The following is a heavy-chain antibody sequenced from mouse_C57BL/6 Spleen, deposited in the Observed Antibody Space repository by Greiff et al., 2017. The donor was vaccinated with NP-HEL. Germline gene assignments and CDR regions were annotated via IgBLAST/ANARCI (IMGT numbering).Heavy chain of an antibody. V-gene: IGHV5-9*01. CDR3: ARHNYGRTLDY. D-gene: IGHD1-1*01. J-gene: IGHJ2*01. Sequence: VQLKESGGGLVKPGGSLKLSCAASGFTFSSYTMSWVRQTPEKRLEWVATISGGGGNTYYPDSVKGRFTISRDNAKNTLYLQMSSLRSEDTALYYCARHNYGRTLDYWGQGTTLTVSS. CDR1: GFTFSSYT. CDR2: ISGGGGNT.